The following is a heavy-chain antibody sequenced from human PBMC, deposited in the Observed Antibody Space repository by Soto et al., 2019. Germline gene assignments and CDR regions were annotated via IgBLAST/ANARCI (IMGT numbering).Heavy chain of an antibody. Sequence: NPSETLSLTCVVSGYSISSGYYWGWIGQPPGKGLEWIGSIYHSGTTYYNPSLKSRVTISLDTSRNQFSLKLTSVTAADTAVYYCARSLLTSSWYAGSWGQGTLVTVSS. J-gene: IGHJ5*02. V-gene: IGHV4-38-2*01. CDR2: IYHSGTT. CDR1: GYSISSGYY. D-gene: IGHD6-13*01. CDR3: ARSLLTSSWYAGS.